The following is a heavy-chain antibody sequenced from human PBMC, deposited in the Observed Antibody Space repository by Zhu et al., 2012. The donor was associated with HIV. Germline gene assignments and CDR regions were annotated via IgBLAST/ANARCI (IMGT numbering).Heavy chain of an antibody. D-gene: IGHD4-17*01. CDR1: GGSISSGGYS. CDR3: AGYDYGDFGGPTQNASHI. V-gene: IGHV4-30-2*01. J-gene: IGHJ3*02. CDR2: IYSSGRP. Sequence: QVRLQESAPSLVKPSQTLSLTCTVSGGSISSGGYSWSWIRQPPGKGLEWIGYIYSSGRPYYNPSLKSRVTISLDRSTNQFPLKLSSVTAADTAVYYRAGYDYGDFGGPTQNASHIWGQGTLVPVSS.